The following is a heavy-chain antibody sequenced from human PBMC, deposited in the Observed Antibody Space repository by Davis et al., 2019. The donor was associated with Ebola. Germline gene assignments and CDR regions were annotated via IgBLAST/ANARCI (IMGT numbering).Heavy chain of an antibody. J-gene: IGHJ4*02. CDR1: GGSISADNY. Sequence: PSETLSLTCSVSGGSISADNYWSWIRQPPGKGLEWIGHIYYSGGTFYNPSLKSRVTISVDTSKNQFSLTLSSVTAADTAVYYCARTPQIWGQGTLVTVSS. CDR2: IYYSGGT. CDR3: ARTPQI. V-gene: IGHV4-31*03.